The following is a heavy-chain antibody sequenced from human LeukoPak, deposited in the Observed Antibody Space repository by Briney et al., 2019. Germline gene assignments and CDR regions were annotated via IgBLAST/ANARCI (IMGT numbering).Heavy chain of an antibody. J-gene: IGHJ4*02. CDR2: ISGSGGST. V-gene: IGHV3-23*01. Sequence: GGSLRLSCAASGFTFSSYAMSWVRQAPGKGLEWVSAISGSGGSTYYADSVKGRFTISRDNSKNTLYLQMNSLRAEDTAVYYCAKGDDSSGYYPGGADYWGQGTLLTVSS. CDR3: AKGDDSSGYYPGGADY. D-gene: IGHD3-22*01. CDR1: GFTFSSYA.